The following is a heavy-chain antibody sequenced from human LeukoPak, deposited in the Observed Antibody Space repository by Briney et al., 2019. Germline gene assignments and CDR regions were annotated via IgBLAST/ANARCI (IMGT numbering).Heavy chain of an antibody. Sequence: GGSLRLSCAASGFTFSSYWMSWVRQTPGEGLEWVANIKEDGSEEYYVDSVKGRFTCSRDNAKNSLYLQMNSLRAEDTAVYYCARDSGIRTVDYWGQGTLVTVSS. V-gene: IGHV3-7*01. CDR2: IKEDGSEE. CDR3: ARDSGIRTVDY. J-gene: IGHJ4*02. D-gene: IGHD3-10*01. CDR1: GFTFSSYW.